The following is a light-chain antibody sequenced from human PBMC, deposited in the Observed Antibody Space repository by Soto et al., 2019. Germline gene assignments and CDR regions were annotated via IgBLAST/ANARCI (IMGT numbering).Light chain of an antibody. J-gene: IGKJ1*01. CDR3: QQYDNVPWT. CDR1: QDIHLY. Sequence: DIQMTQSPSSLSASVGDRVTITCQASQDIHLYLNWYQQKPGKAPELLIFKEFNSKAGVASRFSGSSSGTDFTLTISSVQAEDISTYFCQQYDNVPWTFGQGTRVEIK. CDR2: KEF. V-gene: IGKV1-33*01.